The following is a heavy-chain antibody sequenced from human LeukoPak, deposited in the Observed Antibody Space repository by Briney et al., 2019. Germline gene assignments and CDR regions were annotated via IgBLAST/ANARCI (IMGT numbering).Heavy chain of an antibody. CDR3: AKDQSYDFWSGSYYFDY. CDR2: ISYDGSNK. Sequence: PGGSLRLSCAASGFTFSSYGMPWVRQAPGKGLEWVAVISYDGSNKYYADSVKGRFTISRDNSKNTLYLQMNSLRAEDTAVYYCAKDQSYDFWSGSYYFDYWGQGTLVTVSS. V-gene: IGHV3-30*18. J-gene: IGHJ4*02. D-gene: IGHD3-3*01. CDR1: GFTFSSYG.